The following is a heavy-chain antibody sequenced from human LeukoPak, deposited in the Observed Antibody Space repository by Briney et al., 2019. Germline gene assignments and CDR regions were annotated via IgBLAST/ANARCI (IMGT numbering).Heavy chain of an antibody. D-gene: IGHD4-23*01. CDR1: GGSISSYY. V-gene: IGHV4-59*01. Sequence: KPSATLSLTCTVSGGSISSYYWSWIRQHPGKGLEWIGYMYYSGSTNYNPSLKSRVNIAVDTSKNQFSLKLSSVTAADTAVYYCARNSGYFDYWGQGTLVTVSS. CDR3: ARNSGYFDY. J-gene: IGHJ4*02. CDR2: MYYSGST.